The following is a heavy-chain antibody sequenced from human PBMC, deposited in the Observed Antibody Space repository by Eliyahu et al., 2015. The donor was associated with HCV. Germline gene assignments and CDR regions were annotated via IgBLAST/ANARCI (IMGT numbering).Heavy chain of an antibody. J-gene: IGHJ3*02. CDR1: GXXISXGGYX. V-gene: IGHV4-31*03. CDR3: AKTKAITFGGAPGEDAFDI. D-gene: IGHD3-16*01. CDR2: IYYXGST. Sequence: QVQLQESGPGLVXPLQTLSLTCTXXGXXISXGGYXWSWIRQHPGKGLEWIGYIYYXGSTYYNPSLKSRVTISVDTSKNQFSLKLSSVTAADTAVYYCAKTKAITFGGAPGEDAFDIWGQGTMVTVSS.